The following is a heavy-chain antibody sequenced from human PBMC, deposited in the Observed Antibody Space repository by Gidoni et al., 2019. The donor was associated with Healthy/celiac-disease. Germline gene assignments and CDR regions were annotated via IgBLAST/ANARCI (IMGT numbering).Heavy chain of an antibody. CDR2: ISYDGSNK. V-gene: IGHV3-30*18. CDR3: AKAKGKLSDGMDV. D-gene: IGHD6-13*01. Sequence: QVQLVESGGGVVQPGRSLRLSCAASGFTFSSYGMHGVRQAPGKGLEWVAVISYDGSNKYYADSVKGRFTISRDNSKNTLYRKMNSLRAEDTAVYYCAKAKGKLSDGMDVWGQGTTVTVSS. CDR1: GFTFSSYG. J-gene: IGHJ6*02.